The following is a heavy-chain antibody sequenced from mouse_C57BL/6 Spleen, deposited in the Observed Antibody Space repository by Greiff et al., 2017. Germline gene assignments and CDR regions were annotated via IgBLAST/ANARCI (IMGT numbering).Heavy chain of an antibody. D-gene: IGHD2-4*01. CDR2: IDPSDSYT. V-gene: IGHV1-50*01. CDR1: GYTFTSYW. CDR3: ARRGDYDVPFAY. J-gene: IGHJ3*01. Sequence: QVQLQQPGAELVKPGASVKLSCKASGYTFTSYWMQWVKQRPGQGLEWIGEIDPSDSYTNYNQKFKGKATLTVDTASSTAYMQLSSLTSEDSAVYYCARRGDYDVPFAYWGQGTLVTVSA.